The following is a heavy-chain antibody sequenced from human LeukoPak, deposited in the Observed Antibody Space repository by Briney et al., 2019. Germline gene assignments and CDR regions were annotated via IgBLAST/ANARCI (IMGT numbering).Heavy chain of an antibody. V-gene: IGHV3-48*02. CDR1: GFTFSSHS. CDR2: IDSGSGNI. J-gene: IGHJ3*01. Sequence: GGSLRLSCAASGFTFSSHSMNWVRQAPEKGLEWLSYIDSGSGNIYYRDSVKGRFTISRDNAQDSLYLQMDSLRDEDTAVYYCAREDDDWGPNTLDVWGQGTVVTVSS. D-gene: IGHD7-27*01. CDR3: AREDDDWGPNTLDV.